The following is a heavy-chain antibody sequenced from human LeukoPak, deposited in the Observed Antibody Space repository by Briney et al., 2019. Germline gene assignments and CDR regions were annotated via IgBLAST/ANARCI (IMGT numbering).Heavy chain of an antibody. D-gene: IGHD2-21*02. CDR2: ISYDGSNK. J-gene: IGHJ5*02. V-gene: IGHV3-30*03. CDR3: ARDSVDIVKEHIVVVTAYPPSWFDP. Sequence: PGGSLRLSCAASGFTFSSYGMHWVRQAPGKGLEWVAVISYDGSNKYYADSVKGRFTISRDNSKNTLYLQMNSLRAEDTAVYYCARDSVDIVKEHIVVVTAYPPSWFDPWGQGTLVTVSS. CDR1: GFTFSSYG.